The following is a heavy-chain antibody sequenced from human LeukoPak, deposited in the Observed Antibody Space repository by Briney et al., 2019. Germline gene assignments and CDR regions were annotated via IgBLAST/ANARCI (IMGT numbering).Heavy chain of an antibody. CDR3: ARGYCSGGSCVNGMDV. CDR1: GFTVSSSY. Sequence: GGSLRLSCAASGFTVSSSYMSWVRQAPGKGLEWVSVIYSGGSTYYADSVKGRFTISRHNSKNTLYLQMNSLRAEDTAVYYCARGYCSGGSCVNGMDVWGQGTTVTVSS. J-gene: IGHJ6*02. V-gene: IGHV3-53*04. CDR2: IYSGGST. D-gene: IGHD2-15*01.